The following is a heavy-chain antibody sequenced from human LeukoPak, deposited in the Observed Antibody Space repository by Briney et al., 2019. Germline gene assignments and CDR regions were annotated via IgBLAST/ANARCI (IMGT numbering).Heavy chain of an antibody. J-gene: IGHJ4*02. CDR2: ISGSGGST. CDR1: GFTFSSYA. V-gene: IGHV3-23*01. CDR3: AKGAAAGYDILTGYPLDY. D-gene: IGHD3-9*01. Sequence: GGSLRLSCAASGFTFSSYAMSWVRQAPGKGLEWVSAISGSGGSTYYADSVKGRFTISRDNSKNTLYLQMNSLRAEDTAVYYCAKGAAAGYDILTGYPLDYWGQGTLVTVSS.